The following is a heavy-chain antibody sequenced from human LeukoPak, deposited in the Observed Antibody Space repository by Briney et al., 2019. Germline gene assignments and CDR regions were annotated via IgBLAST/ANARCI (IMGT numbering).Heavy chain of an antibody. Sequence: SETLSLTCAVSGGSISSGGYSWSWIRQPPGKGLEWIGYIYHSGSTYYNPSLKSRVTISVDRSKNQFSLKLSSVTAADTAVYYCARSYYDYVWGSYRSYYFDYWGQGTLVTVPS. D-gene: IGHD3-16*02. J-gene: IGHJ4*02. CDR3: ARSYYDYVWGSYRSYYFDY. V-gene: IGHV4-30-2*01. CDR1: GGSISSGGYS. CDR2: IYHSGST.